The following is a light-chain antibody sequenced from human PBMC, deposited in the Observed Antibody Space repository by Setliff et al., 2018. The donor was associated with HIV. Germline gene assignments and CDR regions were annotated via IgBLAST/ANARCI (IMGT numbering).Light chain of an antibody. CDR1: SSDIGGYNY. J-gene: IGLJ1*01. CDR2: QLI. Sequence: QSVLTQPASVSGSPGQSITISCTGTSSDIGGYNYVSWYQQLPGKAPKLMIFQLINRPSGVSNRFSGSKSGNTASLTISGLQAEDEADYYCSASRPSRTLVVVGTGTKV. CDR3: SASRPSRTLVV. V-gene: IGLV2-14*01.